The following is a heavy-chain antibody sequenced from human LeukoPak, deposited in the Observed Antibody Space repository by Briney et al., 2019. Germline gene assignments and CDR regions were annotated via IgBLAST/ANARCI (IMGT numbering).Heavy chain of an antibody. CDR1: GFTFNTYE. CDR3: ARPRSDLYGMDV. CDR2: ISSSGSRI. J-gene: IGHJ6*02. Sequence: GGSLRLSCAAFGFTFNTYEINWVRQAPGKGLEWVSYISSSGSRIYYADSVKGRFTISRDNAKNSLYLQMNSLRAEDTAIYYCARPRSDLYGMDVWGQGTTVIVSS. V-gene: IGHV3-48*03.